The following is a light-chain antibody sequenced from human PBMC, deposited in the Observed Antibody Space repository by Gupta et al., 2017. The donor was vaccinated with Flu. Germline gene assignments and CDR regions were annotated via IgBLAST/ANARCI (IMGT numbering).Light chain of an antibody. CDR1: SGGIATNY. CDR3: QSYDSNIHWV. V-gene: IGLV6-57*01. J-gene: IGLJ3*02. CDR2: EDK. Sequence: NFMLTQPHSVSESPGKTVTISCTRSSGGIATNYVQWYQQRPGSSPTTVIVEDKRRPSGVPDRCSGSIDSSSNSASLTISGLRPEDEAVYYCQSYDSNIHWVFGGGTKLTVL.